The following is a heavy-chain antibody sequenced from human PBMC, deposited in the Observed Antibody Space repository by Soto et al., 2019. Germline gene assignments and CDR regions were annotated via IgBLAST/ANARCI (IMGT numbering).Heavy chain of an antibody. J-gene: IGHJ6*02. CDR3: ARDKARLQLGGNYYYILDV. Sequence: QVQLDQSGAEVKKPGSSVKLSCKASGGTFSNSALSRVRQAPGQGFEWMGGIMPVFRTPDYAQKFQGRVTITADESTTTAYMELSGLKPDDTAVYYCARDKARLQLGGNYYYILDVWGQGTTVTLSS. CDR2: IMPVFRTP. D-gene: IGHD2-15*01. CDR1: GGTFSNSA. V-gene: IGHV1-69*12.